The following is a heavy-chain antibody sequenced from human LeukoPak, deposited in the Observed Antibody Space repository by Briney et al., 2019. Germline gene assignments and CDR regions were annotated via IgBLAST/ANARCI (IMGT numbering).Heavy chain of an antibody. J-gene: IGHJ3*02. CDR2: IYSDGST. D-gene: IGHD1-26*01. V-gene: IGHV3-53*01. Sequence: GGSLRLSCAASGFTVSSNYMTWVRQAPGKGLEWVSIIYSDGSTYYAESVKGRFTISRDNSKNTVYLQMNSLRAEDTAVYYCAKDVKEFVGAIWGCAFDIWGQGTMVTVSS. CDR1: GFTVSSNY. CDR3: AKDVKEFVGAIWGCAFDI.